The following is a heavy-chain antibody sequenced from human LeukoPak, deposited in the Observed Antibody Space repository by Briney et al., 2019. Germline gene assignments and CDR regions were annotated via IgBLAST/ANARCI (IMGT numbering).Heavy chain of an antibody. D-gene: IGHD3-3*01. V-gene: IGHV4-59*01. CDR3: ARGNTYYDFWSGYSGLDY. CDR1: GGSISSYY. CDR2: IYYSGST. Sequence: SETLSLTCTVSGGSISSYYWSWIRQPPGKRLEWIGYIYYSGSTNYNPSLKSRVTISVDTSKNQFSLKLSSVTAANTAVYYCARGNTYYDFWSGYSGLDYWGQGTLVTVSS. J-gene: IGHJ4*02.